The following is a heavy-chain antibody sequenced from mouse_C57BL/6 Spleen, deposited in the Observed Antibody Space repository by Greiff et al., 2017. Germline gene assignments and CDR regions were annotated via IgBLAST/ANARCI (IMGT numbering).Heavy chain of an antibody. CDR1: GFSLTRYG. CDR2: IWSGGST. Sequence: VKLVESGPGLVQPSQSLSITCTVSGFSLTRYGVHWVRQSPGKGLEWLGVIWSGGSTGYNAAFISSLSISKDNSKCQVFFKMNSLQADDTAIYYCARSMITRAMDYWGQGTSVTVSS. D-gene: IGHD2-4*01. V-gene: IGHV2-2*01. J-gene: IGHJ4*01. CDR3: ARSMITRAMDY.